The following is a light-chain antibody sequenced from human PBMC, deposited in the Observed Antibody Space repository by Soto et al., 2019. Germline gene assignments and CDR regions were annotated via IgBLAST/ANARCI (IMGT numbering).Light chain of an antibody. V-gene: IGLV2-14*01. Sequence: QSALTQPASVSGSPGQSITISCTGTSSDVGGYNYVSWYQQHPGKAPKLMIYEVNYRPSGVSNRFSGSKSGNTASLTISGLQAEDEADYYCSSYTSSSTSVVFGGGTKLTVL. J-gene: IGLJ2*01. CDR2: EVN. CDR1: SSDVGGYNY. CDR3: SSYTSSSTSVV.